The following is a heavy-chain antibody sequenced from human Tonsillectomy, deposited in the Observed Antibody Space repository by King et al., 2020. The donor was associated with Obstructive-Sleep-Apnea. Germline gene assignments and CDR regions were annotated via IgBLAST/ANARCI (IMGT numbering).Heavy chain of an antibody. CDR1: GGTFSSYA. CDR2: IVPFYVTT. D-gene: IGHD1-26*01. Sequence: SGAKVKKPGSSVEVSCKASGGTFSSYAISWVRQAPGQGLEWMGAIVPFYVTTNYAQKFQGRVTITADESTSTVYMALSTLRFEDTAVYYCARAGINSGSYGMADYWGQGTLVTVSS. CDR3: ARAGINSGSYGMADY. J-gene: IGHJ4*02. V-gene: IGHV1-69*01.